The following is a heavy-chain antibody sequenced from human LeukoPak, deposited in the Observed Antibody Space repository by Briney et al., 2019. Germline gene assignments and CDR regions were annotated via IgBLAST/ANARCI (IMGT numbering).Heavy chain of an antibody. CDR2: IYYSGST. V-gene: IGHV4-39*07. J-gene: IGHJ4*02. D-gene: IGHD4-17*01. CDR1: GGSISSSSYY. Sequence: SETLSLTCTVSGGSISSSSYYWGWIRQPPGKGLEWIGSIYYSGSTYYNPSLKSRVTISVDTSKNQFSLKLSSVTAADTAVYYCARDRGDDYGDYKAYYFDYWGQGTLVTVSS. CDR3: ARDRGDDYGDYKAYYFDY.